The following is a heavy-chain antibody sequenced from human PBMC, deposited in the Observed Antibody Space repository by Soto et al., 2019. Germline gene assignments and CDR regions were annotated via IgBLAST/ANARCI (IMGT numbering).Heavy chain of an antibody. CDR3: ARGPRYCSSTSCFSGVTWFDP. Sequence: SGKVYFKASCYTFTSYGISWVRQAPGQGLEWMGWISSYNGNTNYAQKVQGRVTMTTDTSTSTTYMELRSLRSDDTAVYYCARGPRYCSSTSCFSGVTWFDPWGQGTLVTVFS. V-gene: IGHV1-18*04. CDR1: CYTFTSYG. J-gene: IGHJ5*02. CDR2: ISSYNGNT. D-gene: IGHD2-2*01.